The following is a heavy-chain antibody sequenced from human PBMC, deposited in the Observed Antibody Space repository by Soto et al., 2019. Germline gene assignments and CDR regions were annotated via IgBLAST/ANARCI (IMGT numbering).Heavy chain of an antibody. J-gene: IGHJ5*02. CDR3: AHRRVGVVPAANQENWFDP. CDR2: IYWDDDK. D-gene: IGHD2-2*01. Sequence: SGPTLVNPTQTLTLTCTFSGFSLSTSGVGVGWIRQPPGKALEWLALIYWDDDKRYSPSLKSRLTITKDTSKNQVVLTMTNMDPVDTATYYCAHRRVGVVPAANQENWFDPWGQGTLVTVSS. V-gene: IGHV2-5*02. CDR1: GFSLSTSGVG.